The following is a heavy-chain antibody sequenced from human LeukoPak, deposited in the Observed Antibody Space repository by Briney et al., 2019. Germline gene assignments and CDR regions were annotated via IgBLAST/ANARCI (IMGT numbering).Heavy chain of an antibody. J-gene: IGHJ6*03. V-gene: IGHV3-23*01. Sequence: AGSLRLSCAASGFTFSSYAMNWVRQAPGRGLEWVSGFSGSGGTTYYADSVKGRFTISRDNSKNTLCLQMNSLRAEDTAVYYCANGNRCTSPNCLGYYYFYMDVWGKGTTVTVSS. CDR1: GFTFSSYA. CDR3: ANGNRCTSPNCLGYYYFYMDV. D-gene: IGHD2-8*01. CDR2: FSGSGGTT.